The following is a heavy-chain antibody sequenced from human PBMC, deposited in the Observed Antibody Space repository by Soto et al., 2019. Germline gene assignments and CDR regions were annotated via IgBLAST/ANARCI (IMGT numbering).Heavy chain of an antibody. CDR1: GFIFSTYG. Sequence: VQLVESGGGVVQPGGSLRLSCAASGFIFSTYGMHWVRQVPGKGLEWVAHISFDGSNEHYADSVKGRFTVSRDNAKSTLSLQMNRLRSEDTAVYYCTKEYIVGTTWGYFESWGQGTLVTVSS. J-gene: IGHJ4*02. D-gene: IGHD1-26*01. CDR3: TKEYIVGTTWGYFES. CDR2: ISFDGSNE. V-gene: IGHV3-30*18.